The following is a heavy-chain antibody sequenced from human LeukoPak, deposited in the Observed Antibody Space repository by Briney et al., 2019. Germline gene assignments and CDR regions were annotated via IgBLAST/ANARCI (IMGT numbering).Heavy chain of an antibody. D-gene: IGHD1-26*01. CDR3: TRGRHSALELGYYMDV. CDR1: GGSFSGFY. V-gene: IGHV4-34*01. J-gene: IGHJ6*03. Sequence: SGTLSLTCAVYGGSFSGFYWTWIRQTPGKGLEWIGKINLTANTNYNPSLTDYSPALKSRVTISMDSSSNHLSLKLSSVTAAATGVCSCTRGRHSALELGYYMDVWGKGTPVTASS. CDR2: INLTANT.